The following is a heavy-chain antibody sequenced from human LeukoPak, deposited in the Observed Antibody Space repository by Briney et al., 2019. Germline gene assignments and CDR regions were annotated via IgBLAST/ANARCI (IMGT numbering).Heavy chain of an antibody. CDR3: AREGREVGSYYAFDI. D-gene: IGHD1-26*01. Sequence: ASVKVSCKASGGTFSSYAISWVRQAPGQGLEWMGWISAYNGHTKYPQKLQGRVTMTTDTSTSTAYMELRSLRSEDTAVYYCAREGREVGSYYAFDIWGQGTMVTVSS. J-gene: IGHJ3*02. V-gene: IGHV1-18*01. CDR2: ISAYNGHT. CDR1: GGTFSSYA.